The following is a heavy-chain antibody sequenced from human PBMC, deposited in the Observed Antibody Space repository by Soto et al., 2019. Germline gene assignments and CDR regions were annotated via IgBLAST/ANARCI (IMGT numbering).Heavy chain of an antibody. J-gene: IGHJ4*02. Sequence: SVKVSCKGSGGTFSSCRINWVRQAPGQGLEWVGGIVPIYRTADYAQKFQGRVTITADESARTAYMELRSLKSQDTAVYYCARDSGAKLSSSWGQGTLVTVSS. CDR1: GGTFSSCR. CDR3: ARDSGAKLSSS. CDR2: IVPIYRTA. V-gene: IGHV1-69*13. D-gene: IGHD6-13*01.